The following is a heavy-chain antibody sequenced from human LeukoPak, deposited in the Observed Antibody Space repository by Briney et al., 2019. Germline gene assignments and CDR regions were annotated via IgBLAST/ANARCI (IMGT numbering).Heavy chain of an antibody. CDR1: GFTFSSYA. CDR2: ISSSSSYI. J-gene: IGHJ4*02. Sequence: GGSLRLSCAASGFTFSSYAMSWVRQAPGKGLEWVSSISSSSSYIYYADSVKGRFTISRDNAKNSLYLQMNSLRAEDTAVYYCARLTADVSFDYWGQGTLVTVSS. CDR3: ARLTADVSFDY. V-gene: IGHV3-21*01. D-gene: IGHD1-14*01.